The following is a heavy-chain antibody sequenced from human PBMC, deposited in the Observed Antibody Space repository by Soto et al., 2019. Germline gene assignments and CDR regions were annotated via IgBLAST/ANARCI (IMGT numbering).Heavy chain of an antibody. D-gene: IGHD3-22*01. V-gene: IGHV4-30-4*01. J-gene: IGHJ3*02. CDR1: GGSINSGDYY. Sequence: QVQLQESGPGLVKPSQTLSLTCTVSGGSINSGDYYWSWIRQPPGKGLAWIGYIDYSGSTYYNPSLESRITISVDTSKNQFSLKLSSVTAADTAVYYCARDWYYSDSTGYYHDVFDIWGQGTMVTVSS. CDR2: IDYSGST. CDR3: ARDWYYSDSTGYYHDVFDI.